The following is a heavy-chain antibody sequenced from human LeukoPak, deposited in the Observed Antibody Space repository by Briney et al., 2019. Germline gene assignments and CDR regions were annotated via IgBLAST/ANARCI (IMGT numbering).Heavy chain of an antibody. V-gene: IGHV1-18*01. J-gene: IGHJ4*02. CDR2: ISAYNGNT. CDR1: GGTFSSYA. CDR3: ARRYCTNGVCYTFDY. Sequence: GASVKVSCKASGGTFSSYAISWVRQAPGQGLEWMGWISAYNGNTNYAQKLQGRVTMTTDTSTSTACMELRSLRSDDTAVYYCARRYCTNGVCYTFDYWGQGTLVTVSS. D-gene: IGHD2-8*01.